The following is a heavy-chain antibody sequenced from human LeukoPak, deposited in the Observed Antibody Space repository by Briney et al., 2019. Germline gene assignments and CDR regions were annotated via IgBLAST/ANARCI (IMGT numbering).Heavy chain of an antibody. D-gene: IGHD1-1*01. Sequence: GGSLRLSCASSGFTFNDYAMTWVRQAPGKWLEWVSSITASGGSTYCADSVKGRFTISRDNSKNTLYLQMSSLRAEDTAVYYCARDYPTSGIVTIFDYSSQGTLVTVSS. V-gene: IGHV3-23*01. CDR1: GFTFNDYA. CDR3: ARDYPTSGIVTIFDY. J-gene: IGHJ4*02. CDR2: ITASGGST.